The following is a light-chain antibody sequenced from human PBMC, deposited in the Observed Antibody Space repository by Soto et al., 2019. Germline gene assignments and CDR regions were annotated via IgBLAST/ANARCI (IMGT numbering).Light chain of an antibody. V-gene: IGKV3D-20*01. Sequence: EIVLTQSPATLSLSPGERATLSCGASQSVGSTNLAWYQQKPGLAPRLLIYDTSSRATGIPDSVSGSGSGTDFTLTISRLEPEDFAVYHWQQYGIAPFTFCPGTKVDI. CDR3: QQYGIAPFT. J-gene: IGKJ3*01. CDR2: DTS. CDR1: QSVGSTN.